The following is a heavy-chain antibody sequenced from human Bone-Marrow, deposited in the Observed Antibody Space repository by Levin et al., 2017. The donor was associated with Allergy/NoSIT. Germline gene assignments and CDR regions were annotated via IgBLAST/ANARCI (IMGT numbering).Heavy chain of an antibody. V-gene: IGHV3-9*01. CDR2: ISWNGAII. D-gene: IGHD3-22*01. J-gene: IGHJ4*02. Sequence: GGSLRLSCAASGFNFGDHAMHWVRQGPGKGLQWVSGISWNGAIIGYADSLKGRFTLSRDNAKNSLYLEIYSLRPEDTAFYYCGKDVSHYDTSGYIDYWGQGTLFTVSS. CDR3: GKDVSHYDTSGYIDY. CDR1: GFNFGDHA.